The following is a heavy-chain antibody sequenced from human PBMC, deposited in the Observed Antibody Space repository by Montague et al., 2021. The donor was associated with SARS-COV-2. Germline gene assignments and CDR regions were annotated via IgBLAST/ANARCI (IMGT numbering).Heavy chain of an antibody. J-gene: IGHJ4*02. CDR2: SYYRTKWYS. Sequence: CAISGDSVSDLSVASSWLTHSPSYALESHGISYYRTKWYSDYAPSVRGRLTVNPDASKNEFSLELNYVTPEDTAVYYCVRYSGWFYFDFWGQGTLVTVSS. CDR3: VRYSGWFYFDF. V-gene: IGHV6-1*01. CDR1: GDSVSDLSVA. D-gene: IGHD6-19*01.